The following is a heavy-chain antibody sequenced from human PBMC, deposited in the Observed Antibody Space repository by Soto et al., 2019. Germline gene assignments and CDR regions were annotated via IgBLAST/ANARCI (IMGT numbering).Heavy chain of an antibody. D-gene: IGHD3-10*01. J-gene: IGHJ4*02. Sequence: QVQLQQWGAGLLKPSETLSLTCAVYGGSFSGYYWSWIRQPPGKGLEWIGEVNHSGSTNYNPSITSRVTISVDTSKNQFSLKLSSVTAADTSVYDCARGYGRNFDYWGQGTLVTVSS. V-gene: IGHV4-34*01. CDR1: GGSFSGYY. CDR3: ARGYGRNFDY. CDR2: VNHSGST.